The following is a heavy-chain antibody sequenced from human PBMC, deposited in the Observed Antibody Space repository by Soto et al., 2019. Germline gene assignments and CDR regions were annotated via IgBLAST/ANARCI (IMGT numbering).Heavy chain of an antibody. CDR3: ARDRYCSGGSCYHNWFDP. V-gene: IGHV3-33*01. D-gene: IGHD2-15*01. CDR2: IWYDGSNK. Sequence: EGSLRLSCAASRFTFSSYGMHWVRQAPGKGLEWVAVIWYDGSNKYYADSVKGRFTISRDNSKNTLYLQMNSLRAEDTAVYYCARDRYCSGGSCYHNWFDPWGQGTLVTVSS. CDR1: RFTFSSYG. J-gene: IGHJ5*02.